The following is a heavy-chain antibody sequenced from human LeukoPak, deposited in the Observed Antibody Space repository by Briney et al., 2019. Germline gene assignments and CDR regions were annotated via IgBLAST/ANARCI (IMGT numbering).Heavy chain of an antibody. CDR3: ASVYSSSFDY. CDR2: VYYSGST. V-gene: IGHV4-31*03. Sequence: SQTLSLTCTVSGGSISSGGYYWSWIRQHPGKGLEWIGYVYYSGSTYYNPSLKSRVTISVDTSKNQFSLKLSSVTAADTAVYYCASVYSSSFDYWGQGTLVTVSS. D-gene: IGHD6-19*01. J-gene: IGHJ4*02. CDR1: GGSISSGGYY.